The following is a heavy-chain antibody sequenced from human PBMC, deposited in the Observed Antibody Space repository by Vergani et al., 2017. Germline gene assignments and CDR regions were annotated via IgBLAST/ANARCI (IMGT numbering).Heavy chain of an antibody. Sequence: EVQVVESGGGLIKPGGSLRLSCVVSGITFKNAWINWVRQAPGKGLEWIGRIRSKNDGGTADYAAPLKGRFTISRDDSKDSAFLLVNNLKTEDTAVYFCYTDYHDYWGQGTLVTDCS. J-gene: IGHJ4*02. D-gene: IGHD2-2*02. V-gene: IGHV3-15*01. CDR1: GITFKNAW. CDR2: IRSKNDGGTA. CDR3: YTDYHDY.